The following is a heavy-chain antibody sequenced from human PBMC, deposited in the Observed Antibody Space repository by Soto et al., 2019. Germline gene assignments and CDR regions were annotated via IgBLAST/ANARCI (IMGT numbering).Heavy chain of an antibody. V-gene: IGHV1-69*02. D-gene: IGHD2-2*01. CDR1: GGTFSSYT. CDR3: ARAGGYCSSTSCYGSYYYYGMDV. J-gene: IGHJ6*02. CDR2: IIPILGIA. Sequence: QVQLVQSGAEVKKPGSSVKVSCKASGGTFSSYTISWVRQAPGQGLEWMGRIIPILGIANYAQKFQGRVTITEDKSTSTAYMELSSLRSEDTAVYYCARAGGYCSSTSCYGSYYYYGMDVWGQGTTVTVSS.